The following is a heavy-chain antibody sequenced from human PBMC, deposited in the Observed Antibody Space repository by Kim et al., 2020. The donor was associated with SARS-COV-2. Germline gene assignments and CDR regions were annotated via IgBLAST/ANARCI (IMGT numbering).Heavy chain of an antibody. D-gene: IGHD1-26*01. V-gene: IGHV1-18*01. CDR3: ARAGHSGSYSPLFY. Sequence: AQKLQGRVTMTTDTSTSTAYMELRSLRSDDTAVYYCARAGHSGSYSPLFYWGQGTLVTVSS. J-gene: IGHJ4*02.